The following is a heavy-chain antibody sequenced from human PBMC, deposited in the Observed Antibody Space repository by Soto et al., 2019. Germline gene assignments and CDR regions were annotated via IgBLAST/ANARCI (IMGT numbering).Heavy chain of an antibody. CDR1: GGTFSSNP. J-gene: IGHJ4*02. D-gene: IGHD2-15*01. CDR3: AADGSGGTYVGVQYSEF. Sequence: QMLLVQSGAEVRKPGSSVRVSCKASGGTFSSNPFSWVRRAPGQGLEWLGGITPTLGIPFYGQQFQGRVNITADESTSTVCMELRSLRSEDAAVYYCAADGSGGTYVGVQYSEFWGQGTLVTVSA. CDR2: ITPTLGIP. V-gene: IGHV1-69*01.